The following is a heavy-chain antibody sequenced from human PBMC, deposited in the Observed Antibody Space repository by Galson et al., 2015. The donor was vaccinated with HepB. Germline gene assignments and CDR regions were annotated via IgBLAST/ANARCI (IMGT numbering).Heavy chain of an antibody. CDR1: GGSISSSNW. CDR2: IYHSGST. V-gene: IGHV4-4*02. Sequence: SETLSLTCAVSGGSISSSNWWSWVRQPPGKGLEWIGEIYHSGSTNYNPSLKSRVTMSVDKSKNQFSLKLSSVTAADTAVYYCAGGYDYGDYYYYGMDVWGQGTTVTVSS. CDR3: AGGYDYGDYYYYGMDV. J-gene: IGHJ6*02. D-gene: IGHD4-17*01.